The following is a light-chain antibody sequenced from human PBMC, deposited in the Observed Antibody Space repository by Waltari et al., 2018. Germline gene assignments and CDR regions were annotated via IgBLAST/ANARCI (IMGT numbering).Light chain of an antibody. J-gene: IGKJ4*01. Sequence: EIVLTQSPATLSLSAGERATLYCRASESVANYFAWYQQKPGRAPRLLIYDTSNRATGSPARFSGSGSWTDFTLTISSLEAEDFAVYYCLQRSNWPLTFGGGTKVEIK. CDR1: ESVANY. CDR2: DTS. CDR3: LQRSNWPLT. V-gene: IGKV3-11*01.